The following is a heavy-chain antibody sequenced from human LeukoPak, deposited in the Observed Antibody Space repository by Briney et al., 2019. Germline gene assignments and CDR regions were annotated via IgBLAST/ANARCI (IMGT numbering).Heavy chain of an antibody. CDR1: GFTFSSYA. D-gene: IGHD4-17*01. J-gene: IGHJ1*01. CDR3: AKLNGDPEYFQH. Sequence: PGGSLRLSCAASGFTFSSYAMSWVRQAPGKGLEWVSAISGSGGSSYYADSVKGRFTISRDNSKNTLYLQMNSLRAEDTAIYYCAKLNGDPEYFQHWGQGTLVTVSS. V-gene: IGHV3-23*01. CDR2: ISGSGGSS.